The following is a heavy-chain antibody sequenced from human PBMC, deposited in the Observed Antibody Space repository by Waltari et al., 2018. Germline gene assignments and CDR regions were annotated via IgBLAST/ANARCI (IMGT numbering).Heavy chain of an antibody. CDR3: ARGSFRGYEPFDY. D-gene: IGHD5-12*01. CDR1: GGSIRSSSYY. Sequence: QLQLQESGPGLVKPSETLSLTCTVSGGSIRSSSYYWGWIRTPPGKGLEWIGSIYYSGSTYYNPSLKSRVTISVDTSKNQFSLKLSSVTAADTAVYYCARGSFRGYEPFDYWGQGTLVTVSS. V-gene: IGHV4-39*07. J-gene: IGHJ4*02. CDR2: IYYSGST.